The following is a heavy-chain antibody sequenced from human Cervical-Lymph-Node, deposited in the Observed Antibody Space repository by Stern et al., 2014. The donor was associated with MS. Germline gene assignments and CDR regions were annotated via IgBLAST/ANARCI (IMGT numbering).Heavy chain of an antibody. J-gene: IGHJ6*02. CDR1: GGTFGNYA. D-gene: IGHD4-23*01. Sequence: VQLVESGGEVKKPGSSVKVSCTVSGGTFGNYAISWVRQAPGQGLEWMGRIIPFLGIVNNAQRFQGRVTITADKSTNTASMELSSLRTGDTAVYYCARDPPGVNSLNYSDYGMDVWGQGTTVTVSS. V-gene: IGHV1-69*09. CDR3: ARDPPGVNSLNYSDYGMDV. CDR2: IIPFLGIV.